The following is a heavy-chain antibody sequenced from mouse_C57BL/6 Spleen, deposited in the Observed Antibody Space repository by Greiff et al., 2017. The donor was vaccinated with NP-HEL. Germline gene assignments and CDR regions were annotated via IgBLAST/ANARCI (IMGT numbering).Heavy chain of an antibody. CDR2: IDPETGGT. V-gene: IGHV1-15*01. CDR3: TRGGSRTDFDV. D-gene: IGHD1-1*01. CDR1: GYTFTDYE. J-gene: IGHJ1*03. Sequence: QVQLQQSGAELVRPGASVTLSCTASGYTFTDYEMHWVKQTPVHGLEWIGAIDPETGGTAYNQKFKGKAILTADKSSSIAYMELRSLTSEDSAVYYCTRGGSRTDFDVWGTGTTVTVSS.